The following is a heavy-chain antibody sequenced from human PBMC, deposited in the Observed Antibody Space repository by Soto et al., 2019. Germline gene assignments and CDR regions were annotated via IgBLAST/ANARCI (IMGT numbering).Heavy chain of an antibody. J-gene: IGHJ6*02. CDR3: ARGIQHRYGMDV. Sequence: GGSLRLSCAAAGFTFSNYWMHWVRQAPGKGLVWVSRINSDGSSTFYADSVRGRFTISRDNAKNTVFLQMNSLRGEDTAVYYCARGIQHRYGMDVWGQGTTVTVSS. V-gene: IGHV3-74*01. D-gene: IGHD5-18*01. CDR1: GFTFSNYW. CDR2: INSDGSST.